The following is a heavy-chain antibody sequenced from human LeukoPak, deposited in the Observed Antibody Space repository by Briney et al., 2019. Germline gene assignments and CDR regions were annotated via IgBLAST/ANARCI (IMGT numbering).Heavy chain of an antibody. D-gene: IGHD6-6*01. CDR1: GFTFSSYR. V-gene: IGHV3-74*01. CDR3: ARIAAREAGGIDS. J-gene: IGHJ4*02. CDR2: INSDGRST. Sequence: PGGSLRLSCVASGFTFSSYRMHWVRQYPGKGLVWASRINSDGRSTNYADSVKGRFTISRDNAKNTLYLQMNSLRAEDAAVYYCARIAAREAGGIDSWGQGTLVTVSS.